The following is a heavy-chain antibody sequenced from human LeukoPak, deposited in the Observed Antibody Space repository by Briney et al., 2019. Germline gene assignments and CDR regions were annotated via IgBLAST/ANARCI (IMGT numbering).Heavy chain of an antibody. CDR2: IRSKAYGGTT. D-gene: IGHD3-22*01. Sequence: GGSLRLSCTASGFTFGDYAMSWVRQAPGKGLEWVGFIRSKAYGGTTEYAASVNGRFTISRDDSKNIAYLQMNSLKTEDTAVYYCTSVDYYDSSGEYYFDYWGQGTLVTVSS. CDR1: GFTFGDYA. V-gene: IGHV3-49*04. J-gene: IGHJ4*02. CDR3: TSVDYYDSSGEYYFDY.